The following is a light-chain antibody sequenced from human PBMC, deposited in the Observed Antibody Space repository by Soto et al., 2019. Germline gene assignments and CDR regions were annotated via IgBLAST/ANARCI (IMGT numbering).Light chain of an antibody. CDR2: SNA. Sequence: QSVLTQPPSVSEAPGQRVTISCTGSSSDIGAGSDVHWYQQLPGAAPKLLIYSNAIRPSGVPDRFSASKSGTSASLAITGLQADDEADYYCCSFAGNYTFLFGGGTKLTVL. J-gene: IGLJ2*01. CDR3: CSFAGNYTFL. V-gene: IGLV1-40*01. CDR1: SSDIGAGSD.